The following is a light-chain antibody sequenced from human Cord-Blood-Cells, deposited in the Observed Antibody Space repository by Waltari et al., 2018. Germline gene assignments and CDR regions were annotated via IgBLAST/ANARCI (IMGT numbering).Light chain of an antibody. J-gene: IGLJ1*01. CDR1: SSAVGGYNY. V-gene: IGLV2-14*03. CDR3: SSYTSSSTL. CDR2: YVT. Sequence: QSALTQPASVSGPPGQSITISCTGTSSAVGGYNYVSWYQQHPAKSPKLIIYYVTNRPPGFSMRFAGPKSGNTASRTISGLPAEDEADYYCSSYTSSSTLFGTRTKVTVL.